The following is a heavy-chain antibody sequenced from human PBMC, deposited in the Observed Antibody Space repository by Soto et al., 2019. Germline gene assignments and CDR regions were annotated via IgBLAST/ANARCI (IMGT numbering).Heavy chain of an antibody. V-gene: IGHV3-21*01. J-gene: IGHJ4*02. Sequence: GGSLRLSCAASGFIFSDHYIDWVRQAPGKGLEWVSSISSSSSYIYYADSVKGRFTISRDNAKNSLYLQMNSLRAEDTAVYYCAREGDFYRSNLYIDSGQGTLVTVSS. D-gene: IGHD6-13*01. CDR3: AREGDFYRSNLYID. CDR2: ISSSSSYI. CDR1: GFIFSDHY.